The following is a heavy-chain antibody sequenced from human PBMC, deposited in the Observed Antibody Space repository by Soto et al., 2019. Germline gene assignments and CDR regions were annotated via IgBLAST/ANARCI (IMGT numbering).Heavy chain of an antibody. CDR1: GGSFSGYY. J-gene: IGHJ4*02. V-gene: IGHV4-34*01. D-gene: IGHD5-12*01. Sequence: PSETLSLTCAVYGGSFSGYYWSWIRQPPGKGLEWIGEINHSGSTNYNPSLKSRVTISVDTSKNQFSLKLSSVTAADTAVYYCARGVPTSGYSGYDNDYWGQGTLVTVSS. CDR3: ARGVPTSGYSGYDNDY. CDR2: INHSGST.